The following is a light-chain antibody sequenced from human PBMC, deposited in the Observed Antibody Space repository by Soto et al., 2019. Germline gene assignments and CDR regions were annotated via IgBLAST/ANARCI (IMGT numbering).Light chain of an antibody. V-gene: IGKV3-15*01. CDR3: QQYNDWPRHT. J-gene: IGKJ2*01. CDR2: GAS. Sequence: EIVMTQSPATLSVSPGERATLSCRASQSVSSNLAWYQQKPGQAPRLLIYGASTRATGISDRFSGRGSGTDFTLTISTLQSEDFAIYYCQQYNDWPRHTFGQGTKLEIK. CDR1: QSVSSN.